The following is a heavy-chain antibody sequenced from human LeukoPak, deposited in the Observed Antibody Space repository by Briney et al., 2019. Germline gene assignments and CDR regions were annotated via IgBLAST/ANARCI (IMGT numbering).Heavy chain of an antibody. CDR1: GGSFSGYY. V-gene: IGHV4-34*01. CDR2: INHSGST. CDR3: ARGPRYYDSSGYYYRY. D-gene: IGHD3-22*01. Sequence: SETLSLTCAVYGGSFSGYYWSWIRQPPGKGLEWIGEINHSGSTNYNPSLKSRITISVDTSKNQFSLELSSVTAADTAVYYCARGPRYYDSSGYYYRYWGQGTLVTVSS. J-gene: IGHJ4*02.